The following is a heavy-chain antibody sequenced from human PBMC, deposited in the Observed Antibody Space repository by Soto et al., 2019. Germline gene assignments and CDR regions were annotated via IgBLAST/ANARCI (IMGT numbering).Heavy chain of an antibody. CDR2: ISGSGGST. Sequence: XGSLRLSWAPSVFTFGSYAMSCVRHSPGKWLEWVSAISGSGGSTYYADSVKGRFTISRDNSKNTLYLKMNSLRAEDTAVYYCAKDLGYYSSCSCHWYFDYPGPGTLVPVSS. D-gene: IGHD2-15*01. CDR3: AKDLGYYSSCSCHWYFDY. J-gene: IGHJ4*02. CDR1: VFTFGSYA. V-gene: IGHV3-23*01.